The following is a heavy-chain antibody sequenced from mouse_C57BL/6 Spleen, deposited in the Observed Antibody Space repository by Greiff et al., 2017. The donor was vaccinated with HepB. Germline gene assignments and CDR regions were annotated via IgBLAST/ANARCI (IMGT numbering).Heavy chain of an antibody. CDR1: GYSITSGYY. V-gene: IGHV3-6*01. Sequence: EVQLVESGPGLVKPSQSLSLTCSVTGYSITSGYYWNWIRQFPGNKLEWMGYISYDGSNNYNPSLKNRISITRDTSKNQFFLKLNSVTTEDTATYYCARKGDWFAYWGQGTLVTVSA. CDR2: ISYDGSN. J-gene: IGHJ3*01. CDR3: ARKGDWFAY.